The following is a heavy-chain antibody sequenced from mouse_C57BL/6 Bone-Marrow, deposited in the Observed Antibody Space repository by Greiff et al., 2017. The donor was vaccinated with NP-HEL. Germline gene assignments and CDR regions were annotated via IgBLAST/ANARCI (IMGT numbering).Heavy chain of an antibody. CDR2: ISSGGSYT. CDR3: ASPYDYDVAWFAY. Sequence: DVKLVESGGDLVKPGGSLKLSCAASGFTFRSYGMSWVRQTPDKRLEWVATISSGGSYTYYPDSVKGRFTISRDNAKNTLYLQMSSLKSEDTAMYYCASPYDYDVAWFAYWGQGTLVTVSA. V-gene: IGHV5-6*02. J-gene: IGHJ3*01. CDR1: GFTFRSYG. D-gene: IGHD2-4*01.